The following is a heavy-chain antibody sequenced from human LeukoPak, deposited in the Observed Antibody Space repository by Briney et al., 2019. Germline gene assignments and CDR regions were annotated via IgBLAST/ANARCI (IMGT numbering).Heavy chain of an antibody. Sequence: ASVKVSCKASGYSFTSYYMHWGRQAPGQGLEWMGIINPSGGSTNYAQKFQGRVTMTRDTSTSTVYMELSSLKSEDTAVYYCARIRIAGGPEYWGQGTLVTVSS. J-gene: IGHJ4*02. D-gene: IGHD6-13*01. CDR2: INPSGGST. CDR3: ARIRIAGGPEY. CDR1: GYSFTSYY. V-gene: IGHV1-46*01.